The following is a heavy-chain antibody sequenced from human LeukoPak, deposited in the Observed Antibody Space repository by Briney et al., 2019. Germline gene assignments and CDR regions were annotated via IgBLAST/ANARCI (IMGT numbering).Heavy chain of an antibody. D-gene: IGHD6-19*01. CDR2: ISWNSGSI. Sequence: GGSLRLSCAASGFTFDDYAMHWVRQAPGKGLEWVSGISWNSGSIGYADSVKGRFTISRDNAKNSLYLQMNSLRAEDTALYYCAKARTKGSSGRYRKNAFDYWGQGTLVTVSS. CDR3: AKARTKGSSGRYRKNAFDY. J-gene: IGHJ4*02. CDR1: GFTFDDYA. V-gene: IGHV3-9*01.